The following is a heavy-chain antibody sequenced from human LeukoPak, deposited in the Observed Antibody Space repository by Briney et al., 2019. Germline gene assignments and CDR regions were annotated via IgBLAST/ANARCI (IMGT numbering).Heavy chain of an antibody. V-gene: IGHV4-61*02. J-gene: IGHJ4*02. D-gene: IGHD5-18*01. Sequence: SETLSLTCTVSGGSIISGYYYWTWIRQPAGKGLEWIGRIYTSGSTNYNPSLKSRVTISEDTSKNQFCLELTPVTAADTAVYYCARVVSKGGYSYVQYWGQGTLVTVSS. CDR3: ARVVSKGGYSYVQY. CDR1: GGSIISGYYY. CDR2: IYTSGST.